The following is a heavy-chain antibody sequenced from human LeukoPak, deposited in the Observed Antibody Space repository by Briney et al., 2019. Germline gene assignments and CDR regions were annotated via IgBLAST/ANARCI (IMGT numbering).Heavy chain of an antibody. CDR3: ARENVVVPAAIVSFDP. D-gene: IGHD2-2*02. J-gene: IGHJ5*02. CDR2: IYHSGST. V-gene: IGHV4-4*02. CDR1: GFTFSSYW. Sequence: PGGSLRLSCAASGFTFSSYWMSWVRQPPGKGLEWIGEIYHSGSTNYNPSLKSRVTISVDKSKNQFSLKLSSVTAADTAVYYCARENVVVPAAIVSFDPWGQGTLVIVSS.